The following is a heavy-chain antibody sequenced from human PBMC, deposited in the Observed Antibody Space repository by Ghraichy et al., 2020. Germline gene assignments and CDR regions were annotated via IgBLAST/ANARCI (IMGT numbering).Heavy chain of an antibody. V-gene: IGHV4-59*01. CDR3: ARPAHLTSGYASTFDI. Sequence: SETLSLTCTVSGGSISSYYWSWIRQPPGKGLEWIGYIYYSGSTNYNPSLKSRVTMSVDTSNNHFSLRLSSVAAADTAVYYCARPAHLTSGYASTFDIWGQGTLVTVSS. CDR2: IYYSGST. CDR1: GGSISSYY. J-gene: IGHJ3*02. D-gene: IGHD3-22*01.